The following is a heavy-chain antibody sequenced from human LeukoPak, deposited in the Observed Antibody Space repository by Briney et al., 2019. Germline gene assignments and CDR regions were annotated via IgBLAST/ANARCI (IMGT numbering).Heavy chain of an antibody. V-gene: IGHV4-34*01. CDR1: GGSISSYY. CDR3: ARSFRTMIVVVITSRGAFDI. J-gene: IGHJ3*02. D-gene: IGHD3-22*01. Sequence: SETLSLTCTVSGGSISSYYWSWIRQPPGKGLEWIGEINHSGSTNYNPSLKSRVTISVDTSKNQFSLKLSSVTAADTAVYYCARSFRTMIVVVITSRGAFDIWGQGTMVTVSS. CDR2: INHSGST.